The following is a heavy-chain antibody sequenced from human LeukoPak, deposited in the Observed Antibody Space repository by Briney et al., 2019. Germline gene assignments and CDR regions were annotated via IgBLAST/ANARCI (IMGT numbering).Heavy chain of an antibody. CDR3: AREGVDSSGWYVAYYYYGMDV. Sequence: GGSLRLSCAASGFTVSSNYMSWVRQAPGKGLEWVSVIYSGGSTYYADSVKGRFTISRDNSKNTLYLQMNSLRAEDTAVYYCAREGVDSSGWYVAYYYYGMDVWGQGTTVTVSS. D-gene: IGHD6-19*01. J-gene: IGHJ6*02. CDR2: IYSGGST. CDR1: GFTVSSNY. V-gene: IGHV3-53*01.